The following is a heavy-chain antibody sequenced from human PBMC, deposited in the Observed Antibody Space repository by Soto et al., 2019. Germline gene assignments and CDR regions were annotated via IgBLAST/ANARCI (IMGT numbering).Heavy chain of an antibody. Sequence: EVQLLESGGGLVQPGGSLRLSCAASGFTISSNAMYWVRQAPGKGLEWVSGISDRGDTTHYADSVKGRFTISRDTSNNTLYLQLNTLRAADTAVYYCAKDKPGTTSFDYWGQGPLVTVAS. CDR2: ISDRGDTT. J-gene: IGHJ4*02. CDR1: GFTISSNA. D-gene: IGHD1-1*01. CDR3: AKDKPGTTSFDY. V-gene: IGHV3-23*01.